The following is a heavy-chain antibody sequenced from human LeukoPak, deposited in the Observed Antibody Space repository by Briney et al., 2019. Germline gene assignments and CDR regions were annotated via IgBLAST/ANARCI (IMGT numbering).Heavy chain of an antibody. CDR1: GFTFTNYA. V-gene: IGHV3-23*01. CDR2: IGSSGFST. Sequence: GGSLRLSCAASGFTFTNYAMSWVRQAPGKGLEWVSTIGSSGFSTYYADSVRGRFTISRDNSKNTLYLQMNSLRVEDTAVYYCAKGLTTVTTVAYWGQGTLVTVSS. D-gene: IGHD4-17*01. CDR3: AKGLTTVTTVAY. J-gene: IGHJ4*02.